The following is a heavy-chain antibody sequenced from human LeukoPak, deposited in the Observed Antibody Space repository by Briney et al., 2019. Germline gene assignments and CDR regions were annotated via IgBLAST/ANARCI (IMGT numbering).Heavy chain of an antibody. J-gene: IGHJ4*02. CDR3: ARIVGANYFDY. V-gene: IGHV3-66*01. CDR2: IYSGGST. Sequence: GGSLRLSCAASGFTVSSNYMSWVRQAPGKGLEWVSVIYSGGSTYYADSVKGRFTISRDNSKNTLYLQMNSLRAEDTAVYYCARIVGANYFDYWGQGTLVTVSS. CDR1: GFTVSSNY. D-gene: IGHD1-26*01.